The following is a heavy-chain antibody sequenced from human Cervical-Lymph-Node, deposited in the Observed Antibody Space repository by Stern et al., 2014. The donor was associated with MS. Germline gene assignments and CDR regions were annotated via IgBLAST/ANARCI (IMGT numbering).Heavy chain of an antibody. Sequence: VQLVESGPGLVKPSQTLSLTCAVTGGSISSAEYYWSWIRQSPGKGLEWIGYIHNSGTTYYNPSLKSRVTTSVDTSKNQFSLKLRSVTAADTAVYYCSRDADGYSLVFGYWGRGTLVTVSS. CDR3: SRDADGYSLVFGY. J-gene: IGHJ4*02. V-gene: IGHV4-30-4*01. CDR2: IHNSGTT. CDR1: GGSISSAEYY. D-gene: IGHD5-24*01.